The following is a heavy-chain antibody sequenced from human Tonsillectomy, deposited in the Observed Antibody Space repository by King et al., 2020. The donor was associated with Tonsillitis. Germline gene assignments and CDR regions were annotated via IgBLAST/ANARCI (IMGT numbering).Heavy chain of an antibody. CDR2: IDWEDDK. D-gene: IGHD3-3*01. CDR3: ARISNDFWSGYADY. Sequence: VTLKGSGPALVKPTQTLTLTCTFSGFSLSTSAMCVSWIRQPPGKALEWLALIDWEDDKYYSTSLKTRLTISKDTSKNQVVLTMTNMDPVDTATYYCARISNDFWSGYADYWGQGTLVTVSS. V-gene: IGHV2-70*01. J-gene: IGHJ4*02. CDR1: GFSLSTSAMC.